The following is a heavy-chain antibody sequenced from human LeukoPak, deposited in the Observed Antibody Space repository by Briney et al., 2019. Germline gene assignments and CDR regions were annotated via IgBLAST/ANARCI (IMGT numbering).Heavy chain of an antibody. Sequence: GGSLRLSCAASGFTFSSYWMHWVRQGPGKGLVWVSRINSDGSSTSYADSVKGRFTISRDNAKNTLNLQMNSLRAEDAAVYYCARDLGQYYDTSDNWFDPWGQGTLVTVSS. CDR1: GFTFSSYW. CDR2: INSDGSST. D-gene: IGHD3-22*01. CDR3: ARDLGQYYDTSDNWFDP. V-gene: IGHV3-74*01. J-gene: IGHJ5*02.